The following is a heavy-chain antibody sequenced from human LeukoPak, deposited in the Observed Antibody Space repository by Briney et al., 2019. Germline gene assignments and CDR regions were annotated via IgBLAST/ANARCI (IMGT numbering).Heavy chain of an antibody. J-gene: IGHJ3*02. CDR2: INTNTGNP. V-gene: IGHV7-4-1*02. CDR1: GYTFTSYA. CDR3: ADSSGYYDYVDAFDI. Sequence: ASVKVSCKASGYTFTSYAMNWVRQAPGQGLEWMGWINTNTGNPTYAQGSTGRFVFSLDTSVSTAYLQISSLKAEDTAVYYCADSSGYYDYVDAFDIWGQGTMVTVSS. D-gene: IGHD3-22*01.